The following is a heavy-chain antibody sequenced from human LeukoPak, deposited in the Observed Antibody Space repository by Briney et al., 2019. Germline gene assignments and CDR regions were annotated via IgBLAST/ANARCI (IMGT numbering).Heavy chain of an antibody. D-gene: IGHD6-19*01. V-gene: IGHV3-30-3*01. CDR3: ARVHRLSGYSSGWYGFGY. Sequence: GGSLRLSCAASGFTFSSYAMHWVRQAPGKGPEWVAVISYDGSNKYYADSVKGRFTISRDNSKNTLYLQMNSLRAEDTAVYYCARVHRLSGYSSGWYGFGYWGQGTLVTVSS. CDR1: GFTFSSYA. J-gene: IGHJ4*02. CDR2: ISYDGSNK.